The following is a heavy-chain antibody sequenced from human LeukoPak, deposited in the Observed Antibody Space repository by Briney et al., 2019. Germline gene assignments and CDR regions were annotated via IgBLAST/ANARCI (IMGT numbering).Heavy chain of an antibody. J-gene: IGHJ6*02. V-gene: IGHV3-48*02. CDR1: GFTFSSYS. CDR3: ARSYNYALDV. CDR2: ITSSSTT. Sequence: PGGSLRLSCAASGFTFSSYSMNWVRQAPGKGLEWVSYITSSSTTYYADSAKGRFTISRDNAKNSLYLQMNSLRDEDTAVYYCARSYNYALDVWGQGTTVTVSS.